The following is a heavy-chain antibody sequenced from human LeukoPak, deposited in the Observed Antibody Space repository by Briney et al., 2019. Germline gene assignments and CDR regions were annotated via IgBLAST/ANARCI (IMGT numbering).Heavy chain of an antibody. J-gene: IGHJ4*02. V-gene: IGHV1-2*02. Sequence: ASVKVSCKASGYTFTRYAMNWVRQAPGQGLEWMGWINPNSGGTNYAQKFQGRVTMTRDTSISTAYMELSRLRSDDTAVYYCARDRWLLYWGQGTLVTVSS. CDR3: ARDRWLLY. D-gene: IGHD5-12*01. CDR1: GYTFTRYA. CDR2: INPNSGGT.